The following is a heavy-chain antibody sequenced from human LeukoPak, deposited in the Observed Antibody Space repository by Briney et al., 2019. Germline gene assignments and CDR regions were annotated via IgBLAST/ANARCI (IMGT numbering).Heavy chain of an antibody. CDR3: AGDHYDYGRYFDL. CDR1: GGAISSYY. D-gene: IGHD3-16*01. Sequence: PSETLSLTCTVSGGAISSYYWSWIRQPPGKGLEWIGYIYYSGSTNYNPSLKSRVTISVDTSKNQFSLKLSSVTAADTAVYYCAGDHYDYGRYFDLWGRGTLVSVSS. CDR2: IYYSGST. J-gene: IGHJ2*01. V-gene: IGHV4-59*01.